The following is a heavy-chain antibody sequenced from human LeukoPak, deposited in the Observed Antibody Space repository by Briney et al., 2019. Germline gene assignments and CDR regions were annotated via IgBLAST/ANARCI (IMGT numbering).Heavy chain of an antibody. Sequence: ASVKVSCKASGYTFTSYSISWVRQAPGQGLEWMGWISAYNGNTNYAQKLQGRVTMTTDTSTSTAYMELRSLRSDDTAVYYCARALTGSYYPYYMDVWGKGTTVTISS. J-gene: IGHJ6*03. V-gene: IGHV1-18*01. CDR1: GYTFTSYS. CDR3: ARALTGSYYPYYMDV. CDR2: ISAYNGNT. D-gene: IGHD3-10*01.